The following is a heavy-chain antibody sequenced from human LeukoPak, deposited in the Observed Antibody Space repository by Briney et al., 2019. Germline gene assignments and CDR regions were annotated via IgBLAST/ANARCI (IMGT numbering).Heavy chain of an antibody. CDR2: INSDSDTL. Sequence: GGSLRLSCVASGFNFKDYSMNWVRQAPGKGLEWTAYINSDSDTLYYADSVKGRFTISRDNAKNSLYLQMNSLRAEDTAVYYCARDLRGRRRYYFDYWGQGTLVTVSS. D-gene: IGHD3-10*01. J-gene: IGHJ4*02. V-gene: IGHV3-48*04. CDR1: GFNFKDYS. CDR3: ARDLRGRRRYYFDY.